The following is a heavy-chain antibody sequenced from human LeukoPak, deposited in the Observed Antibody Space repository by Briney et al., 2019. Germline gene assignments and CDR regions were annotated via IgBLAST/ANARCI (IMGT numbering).Heavy chain of an antibody. CDR2: MNTNSGNT. Sequence: ASVKVSCKASGYTFTSYDINWVRQATGQGLEWMGWMNTNSGNTGYAQKFQGRLTMTRNTSISTAYMELSSLRSEDTAVHYCARGGPLRYFDWLFSPDPFDYWGQGTLVTVSS. V-gene: IGHV1-8*01. CDR1: GYTFTSYD. CDR3: ARGGPLRYFDWLFSPDPFDY. D-gene: IGHD3-9*01. J-gene: IGHJ4*02.